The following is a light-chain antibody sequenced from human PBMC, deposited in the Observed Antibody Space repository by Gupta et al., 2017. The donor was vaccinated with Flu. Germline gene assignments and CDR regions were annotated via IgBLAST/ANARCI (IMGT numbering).Light chain of an antibody. CDR2: GAS. CDR3: QQYNDWWT. CDR1: QSVSSN. Sequence: EVVMTQSPATLSVSPGERATLSCRASQSVSSNLAWYQQRPGQAPRLLISGASTRATGIPARFIGSGSGXEFTLTXYSLLYEDSAIYYCQQYNDWWTFGXGTKVEIK. J-gene: IGKJ1*01. V-gene: IGKV3-15*01.